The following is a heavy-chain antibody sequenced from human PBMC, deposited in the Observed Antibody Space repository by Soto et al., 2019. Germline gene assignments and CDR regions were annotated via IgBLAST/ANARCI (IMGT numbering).Heavy chain of an antibody. V-gene: IGHV3-23*01. CDR2: ISGSGGTT. Sequence: GSLILSFIAAGFTFRSYAMNWVRQAPGKGLEWVSGISGSGGTTYYADSVKGRFTISRDNSKNTVYLQMNSLRAEDTAVYYCAKDLGYCSSTGCYDFYAMDVWGQGTTVTVSS. D-gene: IGHD2-2*01. CDR1: GFTFRSYA. CDR3: AKDLGYCSSTGCYDFYAMDV. J-gene: IGHJ6*02.